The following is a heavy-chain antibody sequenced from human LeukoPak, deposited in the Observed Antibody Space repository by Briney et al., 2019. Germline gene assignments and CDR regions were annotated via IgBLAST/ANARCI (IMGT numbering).Heavy chain of an antibody. CDR3: AKGRKTPHAFDI. J-gene: IGHJ3*02. CDR2: IRYDGSNK. CDR1: GFTFSSYG. V-gene: IGHV3-30*02. Sequence: QTGGSLRLSCAASGFTFSSYGMHWVRQAPGKGLEWVTFIRYDGSNKYYADSVKGRFTISRDNSKNTLYLQMSSLRAEDTAVYYCAKGRKTPHAFDIWGQGTMVTVSS.